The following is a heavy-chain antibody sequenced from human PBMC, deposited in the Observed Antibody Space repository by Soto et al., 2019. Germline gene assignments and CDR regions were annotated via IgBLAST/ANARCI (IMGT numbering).Heavy chain of an antibody. D-gene: IGHD2-2*02. CDR1: GYTFTSYG. J-gene: IGHJ5*02. Sequence: ASVKVSCKASGYTFTSYGISWVRQAPGQGLEWMGWISAYNGNTNYAQKLQGRVTMTTDTSTSTAYMELRSLRSDDTAVYYCARDRRCSRTSCYTFGNWFDPWGQGTLVTVS. CDR2: ISAYNGNT. V-gene: IGHV1-18*04. CDR3: ARDRRCSRTSCYTFGNWFDP.